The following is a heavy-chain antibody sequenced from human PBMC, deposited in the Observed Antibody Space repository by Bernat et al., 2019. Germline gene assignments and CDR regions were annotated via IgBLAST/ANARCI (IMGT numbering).Heavy chain of an antibody. J-gene: IGHJ6*03. CDR2: ISYDGSNK. D-gene: IGHD3-16*01. CDR3: ARGGGYYYYYMDV. V-gene: IGHV3-30*01. Sequence: QVQLVESEGGVVQPGRSLRLSCAASGFTFSSYAMHWVRQAPGKGLEWVAVISYDGSNKYYADSVKGRFTISRDNSKNTLYLQMNSLRAEDTAVYYCARGGGYYYYYMDVWGKGTTVTVSS. CDR1: GFTFSSYA.